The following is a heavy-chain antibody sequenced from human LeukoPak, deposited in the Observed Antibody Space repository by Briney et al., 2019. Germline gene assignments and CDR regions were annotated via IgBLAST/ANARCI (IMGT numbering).Heavy chain of an antibody. CDR2: IYHSGST. D-gene: IGHD3-22*01. CDR1: GGSFSGYY. V-gene: IGHV4-34*01. J-gene: IGHJ4*02. Sequence: PSETLSLTCAVYGGSFSGYYWSWIRQPPGKGLEWIGEIYHSGSTNYNPSLKSRVTISVDKSKNQFSLKLSSVTAADTAVYYCARVRGIVVVIKGPFDYWGQGTLVTVSS. CDR3: ARVRGIVVVIKGPFDY.